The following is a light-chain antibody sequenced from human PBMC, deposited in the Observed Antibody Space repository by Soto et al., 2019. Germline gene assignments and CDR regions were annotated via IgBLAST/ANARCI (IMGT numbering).Light chain of an antibody. J-gene: IGLJ1*01. CDR3: AASDDSLNGYV. CDR2: NNN. Sequence: QPVLTQPPSASGTPGQRVTISCSGGSSNIGTNAVNWYQQLPGTAPKLLIYNNNQRPSGVPDRFSGSKSGTSASLAISGLQSEDEADYYCAASDDSLNGYVFGTGTKVTVL. CDR1: SSNIGTNA. V-gene: IGLV1-44*01.